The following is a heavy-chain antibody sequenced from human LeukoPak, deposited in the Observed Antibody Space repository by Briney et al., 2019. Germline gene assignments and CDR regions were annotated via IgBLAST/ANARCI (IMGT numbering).Heavy chain of an antibody. CDR2: INPHTGGT. Sequence: AASVKVSCKASGYTFTGYYMHWVRQAPGQGLEWMGWINPHTGGTNYAQKFQGRVTMTRDTSISTAYMELSRLRSDDTAVYYCARVGPSGENFDYWGQGTLVTVSS. V-gene: IGHV1-2*02. CDR3: ARVGPSGENFDY. CDR1: GYTFTGYY. D-gene: IGHD3-10*01. J-gene: IGHJ4*02.